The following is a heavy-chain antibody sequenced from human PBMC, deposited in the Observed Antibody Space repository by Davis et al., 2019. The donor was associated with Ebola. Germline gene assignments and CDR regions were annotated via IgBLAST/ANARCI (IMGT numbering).Heavy chain of an antibody. V-gene: IGHV4-59*08. J-gene: IGHJ6*02. CDR3: ARLSYYDFWSGYTPGTYYHYGMDV. CDR2: IYYTGST. CDR1: AGSIRSYF. D-gene: IGHD3-3*01. Sequence: SETLSLTCTLSAGSIRSYFWSWIRQPPGKGLEYIGYIYYTGSTNYIPSLKSRVTISVDTSKNQFSLRLSSVTAADTAVYYCARLSYYDFWSGYTPGTYYHYGMDVWGQGTTVTVSS.